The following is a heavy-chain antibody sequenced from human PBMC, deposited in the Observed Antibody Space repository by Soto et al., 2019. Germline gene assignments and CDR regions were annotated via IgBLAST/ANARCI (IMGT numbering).Heavy chain of an antibody. CDR1: GASISSGGYY. CDR3: AREANCSGGTCSSSFWFDP. CDR2: IYHSGNT. J-gene: IGHJ5*02. D-gene: IGHD2-15*01. V-gene: IGHV4-61*08. Sequence: QVQLQESGPGLVKPSETLSLTCTVSGASISSGGYYWSWIRQPPGKGLEWLAYIYHSGNTKYNPSLKSRVTISVDTVKNQFSLRVSSVTAADTAVYYCAREANCSGGTCSSSFWFDPWGQGTLVTVSS.